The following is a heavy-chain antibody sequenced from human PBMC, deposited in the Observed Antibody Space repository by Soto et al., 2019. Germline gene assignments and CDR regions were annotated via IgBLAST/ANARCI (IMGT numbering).Heavy chain of an antibody. Sequence: SETLSLTCTVSGASMSEYFWSWIRQSPGKGLEWIGYIYYLGSTDYNPSLKSRVTISVDTSKRQFSLRLTSVTAADTAVYYCARDGYDGSGSPYPAFWGPGTQVTSPQ. CDR2: IYYLGST. CDR1: GASMSEYF. J-gene: IGHJ4*02. V-gene: IGHV4-59*01. CDR3: ARDGYDGSGSPYPAF. D-gene: IGHD3-10*01.